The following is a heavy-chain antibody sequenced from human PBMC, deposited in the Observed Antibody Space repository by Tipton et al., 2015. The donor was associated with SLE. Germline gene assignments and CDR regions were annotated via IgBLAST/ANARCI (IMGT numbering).Heavy chain of an antibody. D-gene: IGHD2-21*01. Sequence: TLSLTCAVSGGSITGGNWWTWVRQTPGKGLEWIGEIFHSGNTNYNPSLKSRVIMSVDKSKNQFSLKLRSVTAADTAVYYCATGDLVYYYQGMDVWGQGTTVTVSS. CDR2: IFHSGNT. CDR1: GGSITGGNW. V-gene: IGHV4-4*02. CDR3: ATGDLVYYYQGMDV. J-gene: IGHJ6*02.